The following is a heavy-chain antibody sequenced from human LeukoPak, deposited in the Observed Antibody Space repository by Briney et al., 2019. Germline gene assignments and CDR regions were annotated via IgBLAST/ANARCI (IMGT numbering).Heavy chain of an antibody. CDR1: GGSFSGYY. Sequence: SETLSLTCAVYGGSFSGYYWSWIRQPPGKGLEWIGEINHSGSTNYNPSLKSRVTISVDTPKNQFSLKLSSVTAADTAVYYCARGQGEFDSSGYYRYYYYMDVWGKGTTVTVSS. CDR3: ARGQGEFDSSGYYRYYYYMDV. V-gene: IGHV4-34*01. J-gene: IGHJ6*03. D-gene: IGHD3-22*01. CDR2: INHSGST.